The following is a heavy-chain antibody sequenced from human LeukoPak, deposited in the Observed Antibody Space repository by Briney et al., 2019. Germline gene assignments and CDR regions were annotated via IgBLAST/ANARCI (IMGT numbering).Heavy chain of an antibody. V-gene: IGHV3-11*01. CDR1: GFTFSDYY. CDR3: ATEEPDYYDSSGYYRY. D-gene: IGHD3-22*01. Sequence: GGSLRLSCAASGFTFSDYYMSWIRQAPGKGLEWVSYISSSGSTIYYADSVTGRFTISRDNAKNSLYLQMNSLRAEDTAVYYCATEEPDYYDSSGYYRYWGQGTLVTVSS. CDR2: ISSSGSTI. J-gene: IGHJ4*02.